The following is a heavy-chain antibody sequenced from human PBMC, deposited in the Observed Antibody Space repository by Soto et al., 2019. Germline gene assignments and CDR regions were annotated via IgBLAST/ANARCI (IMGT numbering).Heavy chain of an antibody. D-gene: IGHD3-22*01. J-gene: IGHJ4*02. CDR3: ARVKDSSGYRFDY. CDR1: GFTFSDYA. V-gene: IGHV3-30-3*01. Sequence: QVQLVESGGGVVQPGRSLRLSCAASGFTFSDYAMHWVRQAPGKGLEWVTVISYDGSNKYYADSVKGRFTISRDNSKNTLYLQMNSLRAEDTSMYYCARVKDSSGYRFDYWGQGTLVTVSS. CDR2: ISYDGSNK.